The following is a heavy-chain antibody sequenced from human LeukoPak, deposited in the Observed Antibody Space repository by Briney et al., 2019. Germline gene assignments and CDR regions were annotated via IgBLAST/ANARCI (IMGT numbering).Heavy chain of an antibody. D-gene: IGHD2-15*01. CDR3: ARGEVHCSGGSCYSDY. Sequence: PGGSLRLSCAASGFTFSSYSMNWVRQAPGKGLEWFSSISSSSSYIYYADSVKGRFTISRDNAKNSLYLQMNSLRAEDTAVYYCARGEVHCSGGSCYSDYWGQGTLVTVSS. CDR1: GFTFSSYS. J-gene: IGHJ4*02. CDR2: ISSSSSYI. V-gene: IGHV3-21*01.